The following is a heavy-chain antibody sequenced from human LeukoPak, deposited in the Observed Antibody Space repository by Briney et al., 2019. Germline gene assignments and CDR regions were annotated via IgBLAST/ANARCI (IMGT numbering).Heavy chain of an antibody. Sequence: GGSLRLSCAASRLLFTDYYMSWLRQAPGKGLEWVSYISCSRSITYYADSVKGPFTSSRDNVKNSLFLQMDSRRAEDTALYFCARVYYNRLGYAFDVWGQGTMVSVTS. CDR2: ISCSRSIT. V-gene: IGHV3-11*04. CDR3: ARVYYNRLGYAFDV. CDR1: RLLFTDYY. J-gene: IGHJ3*01. D-gene: IGHD3-22*01.